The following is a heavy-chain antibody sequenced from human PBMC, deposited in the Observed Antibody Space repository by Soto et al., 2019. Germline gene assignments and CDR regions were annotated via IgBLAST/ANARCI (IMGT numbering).Heavy chain of an antibody. CDR1: GFTFSSYG. CDR3: AKSKREMTTVTTLDY. J-gene: IGHJ4*02. CDR2: ISYDGSNK. Sequence: SGGSLRLFCAASGFTFSSYGMHWVRQAPGKGLEWVAVISYDGSNKYYADSVKGRFTISRDNSKNTLYLQMNSLRAEDTAVYYCAKSKREMTTVTTLDYWGQGTLVTVSS. V-gene: IGHV3-30*18. D-gene: IGHD4-17*01.